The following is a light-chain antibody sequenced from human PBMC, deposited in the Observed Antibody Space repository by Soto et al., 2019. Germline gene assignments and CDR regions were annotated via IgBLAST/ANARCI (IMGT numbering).Light chain of an antibody. CDR3: QTWGTGIVI. V-gene: IGLV4-69*01. Sequence: QSVLTQSPSASASLGASVKLTCTLSSGHSSYVIAWHQQQPEKGPRYLMKLKSDGSHSKGDGIPDRFSGSSSGAERYLTISSPQSEDEADYYCQTWGTGIVIFGGGTKLTVL. CDR2: LKSDGSH. J-gene: IGLJ2*01. CDR1: SGHSSYV.